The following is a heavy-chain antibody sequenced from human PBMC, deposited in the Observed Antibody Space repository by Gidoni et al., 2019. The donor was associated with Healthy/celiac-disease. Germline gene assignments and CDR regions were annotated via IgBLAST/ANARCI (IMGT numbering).Heavy chain of an antibody. Sequence: QVLLVQSGATVKHPGASVTASCTASGYPFTSYGLSWVRQPPGQGLEWMGWIRAYNSNTNYAQKLKGRVTMTTDTSTSTAYRELRSLRSDDTAVYYCARDTMIGWGAFCYWGQGTLVTVSS. V-gene: IGHV1-18*04. CDR3: ARDTMIGWGAFCY. J-gene: IGHJ4*02. CDR1: GYPFTSYG. D-gene: IGHD3-22*01. CDR2: IRAYNSNT.